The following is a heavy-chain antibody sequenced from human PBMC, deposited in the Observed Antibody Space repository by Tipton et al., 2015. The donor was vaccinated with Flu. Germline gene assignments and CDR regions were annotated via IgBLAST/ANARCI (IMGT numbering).Heavy chain of an antibody. CDR1: GGSISSYY. D-gene: IGHD6-6*01. CDR2: IYYSGST. V-gene: IGHV4-59*08. J-gene: IGHJ6*02. CDR3: ARHRYSSSSLDSYYYYGMDV. Sequence: TLSLTCTVSGGSISSYYWSWIRQPPGKGLEWIGYIYYSGSTHYNPSLKSRVTISADTSKNQFSLKLSSVTAADTAVYYCARHRYSSSSLDSYYYYGMDVWGQGTTVTVSS.